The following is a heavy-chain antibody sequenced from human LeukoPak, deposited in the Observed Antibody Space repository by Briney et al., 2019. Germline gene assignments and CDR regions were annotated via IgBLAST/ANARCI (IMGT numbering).Heavy chain of an antibody. CDR3: ARSMVAVAATSW. D-gene: IGHD2-15*01. J-gene: IGHJ4*02. CDR2: ISYDGSNK. Sequence: GGSLRLSCAASGFTFSSYAMHWVRQAPGKGLEWVAVISYDGSNKYYADSVKGRFTISRDNSKNTLYLQMNSLRAEDTAVYYCARSMVAVAATSWWGQGTLVTVSS. V-gene: IGHV3-30*04. CDR1: GFTFSSYA.